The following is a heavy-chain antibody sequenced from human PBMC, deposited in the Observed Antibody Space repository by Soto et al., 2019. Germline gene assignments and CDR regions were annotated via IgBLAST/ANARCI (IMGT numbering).Heavy chain of an antibody. CDR3: ARGGFGHGFDI. V-gene: IGHV3-74*01. CDR2: VNNDGTDT. J-gene: IGHJ3*02. D-gene: IGHD3-16*01. CDR1: GFTFSLYW. Sequence: EEQLVESGGDLVQPGGSLRLSCAASGFTFSLYWMHWVRQAPGKGLGWVSRVNNDGTDTIYADSVKGRFTVSRDNAKNTLFLQLNSLRVDDTAVYYCARGGFGHGFDIWGQGTMVTVSS.